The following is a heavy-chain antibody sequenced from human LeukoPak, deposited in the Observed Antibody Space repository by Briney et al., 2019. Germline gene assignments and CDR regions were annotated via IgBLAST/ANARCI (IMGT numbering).Heavy chain of an antibody. J-gene: IGHJ5*02. Sequence: SQTLFLTCTVSGGSISSGGYYWSWLRHHPGKGLEWTGYIYYSGSTYYNPSLKSRVTISVDTSKNQFSLKLSSVTAADTAVYYCTIRAIRWRFGPWGQGTLVTVSS. V-gene: IGHV4-31*03. CDR3: TIRAIRWRFGP. D-gene: IGHD4-23*01. CDR2: IYYSGST. CDR1: GGSISSGGYY.